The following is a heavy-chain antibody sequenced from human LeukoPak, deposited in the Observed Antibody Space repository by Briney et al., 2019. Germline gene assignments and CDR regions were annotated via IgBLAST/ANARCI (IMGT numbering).Heavy chain of an antibody. CDR2: INHSGST. CDR3: ARDRYYYDSSGYDY. J-gene: IGHJ4*02. Sequence: PSETLSLTCAVYGGSFSGYCWSWIRQPPGKGLEWIGEINHSGSTNYNPSLKSRVTISVDTSKNQFSLKLSSVTAADTAVYYCARDRYYYDSSGYDYWGQGTLVTVSS. CDR1: GGSFSGYC. D-gene: IGHD3-22*01. V-gene: IGHV4-34*01.